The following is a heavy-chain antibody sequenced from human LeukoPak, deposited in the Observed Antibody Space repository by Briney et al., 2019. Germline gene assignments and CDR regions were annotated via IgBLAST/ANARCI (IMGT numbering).Heavy chain of an antibody. J-gene: IGHJ6*02. V-gene: IGHV3-9*01. Sequence: GRSLRLSCAASGFTFDDYAMHWVRQAPGKGLEWVPGISWNSGSIGYADSVKGRFTISRDNAKNSLYLQMNSLRAEDTALYYCAKDLGYCTNGVCSRNYYYYGMDVWGQGTTVTVSS. CDR1: GFTFDDYA. CDR2: ISWNSGSI. CDR3: AKDLGYCTNGVCSRNYYYYGMDV. D-gene: IGHD2-8*01.